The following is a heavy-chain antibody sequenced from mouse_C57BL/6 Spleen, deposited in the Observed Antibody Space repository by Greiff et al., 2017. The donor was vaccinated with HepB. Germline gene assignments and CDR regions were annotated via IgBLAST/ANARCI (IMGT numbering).Heavy chain of an antibody. CDR3: ARSMVTYYFDD. CDR1: GYTFTSYC. D-gene: IGHD2-2*01. J-gene: IGHJ2*01. V-gene: IGHV1-81*01. Sequence: VKLQESGAELARPGASVKLSCKASGYTFTSYCISWVKQRTGQGLEWIGEIYPGSGNTYYNEKFKGKATLTADKSSSTAYMELRSLTSEDSAVYFCARSMVTYYFDDWGQGTTLTVSS. CDR2: IYPGSGNT.